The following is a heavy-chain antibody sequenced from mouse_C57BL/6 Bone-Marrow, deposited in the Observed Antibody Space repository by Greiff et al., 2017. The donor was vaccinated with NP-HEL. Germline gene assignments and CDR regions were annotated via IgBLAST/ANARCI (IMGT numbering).Heavy chain of an antibody. J-gene: IGHJ2*01. CDR2: IYPNSGST. V-gene: IGHV1-64*01. Sequence: QVQLQQPGAELVKPGASVKLSCKASGYTFTSYWMHWVKQRPGQGLEWIGMIYPNSGSTNYNEKFKSKATLTVDKSSSTAYMQLSSLTSEDSAVYYCARGRGLGIFITTVVALDYWGQGTTLTVSS. CDR1: GYTFTSYW. D-gene: IGHD1-1*01. CDR3: ARGRGLGIFITTVVALDY.